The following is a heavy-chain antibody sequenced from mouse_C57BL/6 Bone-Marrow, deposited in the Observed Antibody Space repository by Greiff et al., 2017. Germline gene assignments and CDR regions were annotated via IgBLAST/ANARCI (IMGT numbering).Heavy chain of an antibody. V-gene: IGHV1-5*01. CDR3: TRTPPKRGAMDY. CDR2: IYPGNSDT. Sequence: EVQLQQSGTVLARPGASVKMSCKTSGYTFTSYWMHWVKQRPGQGLEWIGAIYPGNSDTSYNQKFKGKAKLTAVTSASTAYMELSSLTNEDSAVYYCTRTPPKRGAMDYWGQGTSVTVSS. CDR1: GYTFTSYW. J-gene: IGHJ4*01.